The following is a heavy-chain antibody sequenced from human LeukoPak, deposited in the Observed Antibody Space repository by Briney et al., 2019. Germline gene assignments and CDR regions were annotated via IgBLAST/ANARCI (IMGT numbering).Heavy chain of an antibody. V-gene: IGHV4-31*03. D-gene: IGHD2-21*02. J-gene: IGHJ4*02. CDR2: IYYSGST. CDR3: ARHLRGSLAYCGGDCQRHFDY. CDR1: GGSISSGGYY. Sequence: PSQTLSLTCTVSGGSISSGGYYWSWIRQHPGKDLEWIGYIYYSGSTYYNPSLKSRVTISVDTSKNQFSLKLSSVTAADTAVYYCARHLRGSLAYCGGDCQRHFDYWGQGTLVTVSS.